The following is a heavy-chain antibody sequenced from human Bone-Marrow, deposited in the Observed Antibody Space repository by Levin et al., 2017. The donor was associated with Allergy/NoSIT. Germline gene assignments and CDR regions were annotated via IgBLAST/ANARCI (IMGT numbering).Heavy chain of an antibody. CDR1: GFTVSSNY. CDR3: ARVTDPYGSGSYYYFDY. J-gene: IGHJ4*02. CDR2: IYSGGST. D-gene: IGHD3-10*01. V-gene: IGHV3-53*01. Sequence: PGGSLRLSCAASGFTVSSNYMSWVRQAPGKGLEWVSVIYSGGSTYYADSVKGRFTISRDNSKNTLYLQMNSLRAEDTAVYYCARVTDPYGSGSYYYFDYWGQGTLVTVSS.